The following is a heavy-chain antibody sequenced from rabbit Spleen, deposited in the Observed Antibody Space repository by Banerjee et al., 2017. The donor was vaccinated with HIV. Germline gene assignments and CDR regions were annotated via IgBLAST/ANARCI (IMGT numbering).Heavy chain of an antibody. D-gene: IGHD1-1*01. J-gene: IGHJ6*01. CDR2: INTATGKA. CDR1: GFSFGDRDV. V-gene: IGHV1S45*01. CDR3: VRDLVGVIGWNFYL. Sequence: QEQLVESGGGLVQPTGSLTLTCKASGFSFGDRDVMCWVRQAPGKGLEWIACINTATGKAVYATWAKGRFTISRTSSTTVTLRMTSLTAADRAAYFCVRDLVGVIGWNFYLWGPGTLVTVS.